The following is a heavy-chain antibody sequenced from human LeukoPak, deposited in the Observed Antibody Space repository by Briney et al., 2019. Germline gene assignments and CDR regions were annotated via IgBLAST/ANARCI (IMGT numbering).Heavy chain of an antibody. J-gene: IGHJ4*02. CDR2: MHHSGST. Sequence: PSETLSLTCTVSGGSISSSSYYWGWIRQPPGKGLEWIGSMHHSGSTFYNPSLKSRVTISVDTSKNQFSLRLSSVTAADTAVYYCARYGVWDIVVVPAAHFDYWGQGTLVTVSS. V-gene: IGHV4-39*07. CDR3: ARYGVWDIVVVPAAHFDY. D-gene: IGHD2-2*01. CDR1: GGSISSSSYY.